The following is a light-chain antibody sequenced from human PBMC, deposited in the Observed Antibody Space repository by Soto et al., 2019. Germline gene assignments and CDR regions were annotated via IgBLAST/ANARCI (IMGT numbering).Light chain of an antibody. CDR2: GNS. CDR1: SSNNGAGYD. Sequence: QSVLTQPPSVSGAPGQRVTISCTGSSSNNGAGYDVHWYQQLPGTAPKLLIYGNSNRPSGVPDRFSGSKSGTSASLAITGLQAEDEADYYCQSYDSSLSHVVFGGGTKLTVL. V-gene: IGLV1-40*01. J-gene: IGLJ2*01. CDR3: QSYDSSLSHVV.